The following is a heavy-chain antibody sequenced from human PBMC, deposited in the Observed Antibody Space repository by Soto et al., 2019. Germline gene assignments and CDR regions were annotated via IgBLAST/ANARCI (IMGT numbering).Heavy chain of an antibody. V-gene: IGHV3-7*01. CDR2: IKEDGSEK. CDR1: GFTFSSYW. CDR3: ARGRYGMDV. Sequence: GGFLRLSCAASGFTFSSYWMSWVRQAPGKGLEWVANIKEDGSEKDYVDSVKGRFTISRDNAKNSLYLQMNSLRAEDTAVYYCARGRYGMDVWGQGTTVTVSS. J-gene: IGHJ6*02.